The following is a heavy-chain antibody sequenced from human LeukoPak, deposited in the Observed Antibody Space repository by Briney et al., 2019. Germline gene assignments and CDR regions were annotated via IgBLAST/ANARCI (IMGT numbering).Heavy chain of an antibody. D-gene: IGHD4-17*01. CDR2: ITSTSSYI. V-gene: IGHV3-21*06. Sequence: GGSLRLSCAASGFTFTEYIMNWVRQAPGKGLEWVSSITSTSSYIYYAGSVKGRFTISRDDAKNSLYLQMDGLRAEDTAVYYCVRDGIDYGDYFFDQWGQGTLVTVSS. J-gene: IGHJ4*02. CDR1: GFTFTEYI. CDR3: VRDGIDYGDYFFDQ.